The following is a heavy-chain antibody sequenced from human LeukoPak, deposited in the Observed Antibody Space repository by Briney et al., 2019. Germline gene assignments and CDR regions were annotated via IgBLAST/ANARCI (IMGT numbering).Heavy chain of an antibody. Sequence: ASVKVSCKASGYTFTAYFIHWVRQAPGQGLEWMGWLNPNSGDTKDALKFQGRVTMTRDTSINTAYMELSRLTSDDTAVYYCARGTTHLWFGEGGNALDIWGQGTMVTVSS. V-gene: IGHV1-2*02. J-gene: IGHJ3*02. D-gene: IGHD3-10*01. CDR3: ARGTTHLWFGEGGNALDI. CDR2: LNPNSGDT. CDR1: GYTFTAYF.